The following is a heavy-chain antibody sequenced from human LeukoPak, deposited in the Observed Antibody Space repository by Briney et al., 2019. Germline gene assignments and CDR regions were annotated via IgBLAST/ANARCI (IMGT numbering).Heavy chain of an antibody. CDR2: IKRDGSEK. J-gene: IGHJ4*02. Sequence: GGSLRLSCAASALTFSNDWMNWVRQAPGKGLEWVANIKRDGSEKYYVDSVKGRFTISRDNAKNSLYLQMNSLRAEDTAVYYCARVQLRYFDYWGQGTLVTVSS. CDR3: ARVQLRYFDY. D-gene: IGHD2-2*01. CDR1: ALTFSNDW. V-gene: IGHV3-7*04.